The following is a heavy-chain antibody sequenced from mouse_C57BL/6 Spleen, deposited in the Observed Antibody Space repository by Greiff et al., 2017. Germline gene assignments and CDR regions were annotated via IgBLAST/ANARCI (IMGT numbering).Heavy chain of an antibody. CDR2: IYPGDGDT. CDR3: ARTTVVGYFDV. D-gene: IGHD1-1*01. J-gene: IGHJ1*03. V-gene: IGHV1-80*01. CDR1: GYAFSSYW. Sequence: VMLVESGAELVKPGASVKISCKASGYAFSSYWMNWVKQRPGKGLEWIGQIYPGDGDTNYNGKFKGKATLTADKSSSTAYMQLSSLTSEDSAVYFCARTTVVGYFDVWGTGTTVTVSS.